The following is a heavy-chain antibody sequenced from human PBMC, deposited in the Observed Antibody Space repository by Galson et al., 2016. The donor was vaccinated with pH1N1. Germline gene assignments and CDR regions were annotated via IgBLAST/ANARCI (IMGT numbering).Heavy chain of an antibody. CDR2: INPNSGGR. D-gene: IGHD5-12*01. Sequence: SVKVSCKASGYTFTGHYMHWVRQAPGQGLEWMGWINPNSGGRNYAQKFQGRVTMTRDTSISTAYMELSRLRSDDTAVYSSARGSGYSGYDPEYYFDYWGQGTLVTVSS. CDR3: ARGSGYSGYDPEYYFDY. CDR1: GYTFTGHY. J-gene: IGHJ4*02. V-gene: IGHV1-2*02.